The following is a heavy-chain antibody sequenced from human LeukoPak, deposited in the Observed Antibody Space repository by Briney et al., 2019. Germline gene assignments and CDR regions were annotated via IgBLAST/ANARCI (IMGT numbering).Heavy chain of an antibody. CDR2: INPSSGGT. CDR1: GYTFTGYY. J-gene: IGHJ2*01. Sequence: ASVKVSCKASGYTFTGYYMHWVRRAPGQGLEWMGWINPSSGGTNYAQKFQGRVTMTRATSINTAYMELSRLRSADTAVYYCAINPDSSGGGSDWYFDLWGRGTLVTVSS. D-gene: IGHD3-22*01. V-gene: IGHV1-2*02. CDR3: AINPDSSGGGSDWYFDL.